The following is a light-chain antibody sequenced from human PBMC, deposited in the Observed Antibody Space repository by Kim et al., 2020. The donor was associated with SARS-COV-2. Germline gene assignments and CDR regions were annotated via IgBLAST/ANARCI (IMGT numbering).Light chain of an antibody. CDR1: KLGDKY. CDR2: QDS. CDR3: QAWDSSIVV. V-gene: IGLV3-1*01. J-gene: IGLJ2*01. Sequence: LSPGQTSSITCSGDKLGDKYACWSQQKPGQSPVLVIYQDSKRPSGTPERFSGSNSGNTATLTISGTQAMDEADYYCQAWDSSIVVFGGGTQLTVL.